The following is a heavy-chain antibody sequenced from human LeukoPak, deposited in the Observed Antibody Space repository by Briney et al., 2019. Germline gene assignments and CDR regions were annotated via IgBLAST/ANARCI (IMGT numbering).Heavy chain of an antibody. CDR3: ARDASPYCSSTSCYAQ. D-gene: IGHD2-2*01. CDR2: IYSGGST. V-gene: IGHV3-66*01. Sequence: GGSLRLSCAASGFTVSSNYMSWVRQAPWKGLEWVSVIYSGGSTYYADSVKGRFTISRDNSKNTLYLQMHSLRAEDTAVYYCARDASPYCSSTSCYAQWGQGTLVTVSA. CDR1: GFTVSSNY. J-gene: IGHJ4*02.